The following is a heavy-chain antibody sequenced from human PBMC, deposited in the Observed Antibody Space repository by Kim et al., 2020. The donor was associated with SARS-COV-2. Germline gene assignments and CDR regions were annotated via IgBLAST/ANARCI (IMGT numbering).Heavy chain of an antibody. CDR3: ARRAGNSWYYFYYGMDV. Sequence: SETLSLTCTVSGGSISSNNSYWGWIRQPPGKGLEWIGSIYYSGSTYYNPSLKSRVTLSVDTSKNQFSLKLSSVTAADTAVYYCARRAGNSWYYFYYGMDVWGQGTTVAVSS. CDR2: IYYSGST. V-gene: IGHV4-39*01. J-gene: IGHJ6*02. CDR1: GGSISSNNSY. D-gene: IGHD6-13*01.